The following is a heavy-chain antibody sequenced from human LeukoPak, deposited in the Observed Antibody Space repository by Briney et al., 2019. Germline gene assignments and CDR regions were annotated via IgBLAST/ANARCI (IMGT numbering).Heavy chain of an antibody. CDR3: AKDPEIVSVKQDGFDI. CDR1: GYTFTSYY. D-gene: IGHD2/OR15-2a*01. J-gene: IGHJ3*02. Sequence: ASVKVSCKASGYTFTSYYMHWVRQAPGQGLEWMGIINPSGGSTSYAQKFQGRVTMTRDTSTSTVYMELSSPSTEDTAVYYCAKDPEIVSVKQDGFDIWGQRTMVNGSS. CDR2: INPSGGST. V-gene: IGHV1-46*01.